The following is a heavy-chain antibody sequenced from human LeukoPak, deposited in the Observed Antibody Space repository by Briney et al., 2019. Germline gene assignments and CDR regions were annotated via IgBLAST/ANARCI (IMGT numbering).Heavy chain of an antibody. CDR1: GGSSSGYY. CDR3: ARSKDGSGFAAY. Sequence: SETLSLTCADYGGSSSGYYWTWIRQPPGKGLEWIGEINHSGNTNYNPSLKSRVAISVDTSKNQFSLKLSSVIAADTAMYYCARSKDGSGFAAYWGQGTQVTVSS. J-gene: IGHJ4*02. CDR2: INHSGNT. V-gene: IGHV4-34*01. D-gene: IGHD3-22*01.